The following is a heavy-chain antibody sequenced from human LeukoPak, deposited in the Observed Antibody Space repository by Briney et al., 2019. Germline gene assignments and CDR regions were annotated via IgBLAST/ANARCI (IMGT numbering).Heavy chain of an antibody. J-gene: IGHJ4*02. Sequence: PSETLSLTCTVSGGSISSSSYYWGWIRQPPGKGLEWIGSIYYSGSTYYNPSLKSRVTISVDTSKNQFSLQLSSVTAADTAVYYCATFPEASAAGYDYWGQGTLVTVSS. CDR1: GGSISSSSYY. CDR2: IYYSGST. CDR3: ATFPEASAAGYDY. D-gene: IGHD6-13*01. V-gene: IGHV4-39*07.